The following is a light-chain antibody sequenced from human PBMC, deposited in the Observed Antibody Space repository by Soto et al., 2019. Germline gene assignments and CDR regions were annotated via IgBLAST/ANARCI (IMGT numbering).Light chain of an antibody. CDR1: QSVNTK. CDR3: QQYNNWPRT. Sequence: EVVMTQSPGTLSLSPGESATLSCRASQSVNTKLAWYQQKPGQAPGLLIYRASTRATGVPARFSGSGSRTEFTLTISSLQSEDCAVYYCQQYNNWPRTFGQGTKVDIK. CDR2: RAS. V-gene: IGKV3-15*01. J-gene: IGKJ1*01.